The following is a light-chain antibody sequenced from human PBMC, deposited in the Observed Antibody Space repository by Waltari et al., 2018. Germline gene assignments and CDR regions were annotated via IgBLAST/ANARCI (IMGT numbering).Light chain of an antibody. J-gene: IGKJ1*01. CDR3: QRYYNWPRT. CDR2: GAS. Sequence: EIVMTQSPATLSVSPGERATLSCRASQSVSSNLAWYQQRPGQAPRLLIYGASTRATGIPARFSGSGSGTEFTLTISSLQSEDFAVYYCQRYYNWPRTFGQGTKVEI. CDR1: QSVSSN. V-gene: IGKV3-15*01.